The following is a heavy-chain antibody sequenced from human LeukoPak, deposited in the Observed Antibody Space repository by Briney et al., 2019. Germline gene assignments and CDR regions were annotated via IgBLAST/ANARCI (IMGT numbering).Heavy chain of an antibody. J-gene: IGHJ4*02. CDR1: GFTFSDYY. Sequence: GGSLRLSCAASGFTFSDYYMSWVRQAPGKGLEWVANIKQDGSEKYYVDSVKGRFTISRDNAKNSLYLQMNSLRAEDTAVYYCAREGVVYAITEYWGQGTLVTVSS. CDR3: AREGVVYAITEY. V-gene: IGHV3-7*03. D-gene: IGHD2-8*02. CDR2: IKQDGSEK.